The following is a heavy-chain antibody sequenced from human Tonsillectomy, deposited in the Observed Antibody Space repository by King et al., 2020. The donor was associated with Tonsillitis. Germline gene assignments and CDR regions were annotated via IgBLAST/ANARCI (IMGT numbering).Heavy chain of an antibody. D-gene: IGHD4-11*01. V-gene: IGHV1-8*01. CDR1: GYTFTSYD. J-gene: IGHJ3*02. Sequence: VQLVQSGAEVKKPGASVKVSCKASGYTFTSYDINWVRQATGQGLEWMGWMNPNSGNTGDAQKFQGRVTMTRNTSISTAYLELSSLRSEDTAVYYCAIWVMGTGHDYTFDAFDIWGQGTMVTVSS. CDR2: MNPNSGNT. CDR3: AIWVMGTGHDYTFDAFDI.